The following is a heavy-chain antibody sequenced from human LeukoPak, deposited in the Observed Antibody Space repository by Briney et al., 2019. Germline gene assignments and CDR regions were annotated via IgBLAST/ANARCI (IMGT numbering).Heavy chain of an antibody. CDR3: ATARWVTTDFDY. CDR1: GFTFSSYW. Sequence: PGGSLRLSCAASGFTFSSYWMHWVRQGPGKGLVWVSRINSEGSSTSYADSVKGRFTISRDNAKNTLYLKMNSLRAEDTAVYYCATARWVTTDFDYWGQGTLVTVSS. CDR2: INSEGSST. J-gene: IGHJ4*02. V-gene: IGHV3-74*01. D-gene: IGHD4-17*01.